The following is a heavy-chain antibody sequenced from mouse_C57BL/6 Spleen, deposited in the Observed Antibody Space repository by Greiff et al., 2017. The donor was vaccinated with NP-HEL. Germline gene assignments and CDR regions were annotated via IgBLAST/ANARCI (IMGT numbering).Heavy chain of an antibody. CDR3: ARDGGNGFAY. Sequence: EVKLVESGGGLVKPGGSLKLSCAASGFTFSSYAMSWARQTPAKRLEWVATISDGGSYTYYPDNVKGRFTISRDNAKNNLYLQMSHLKSEDTAMYYCARDGGNGFAYWGQGTLVTVSA. CDR2: ISDGGSYT. V-gene: IGHV5-4*01. J-gene: IGHJ3*01. CDR1: GFTFSSYA.